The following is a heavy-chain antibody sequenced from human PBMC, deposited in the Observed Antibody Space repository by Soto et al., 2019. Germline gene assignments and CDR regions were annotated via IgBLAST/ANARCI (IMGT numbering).Heavy chain of an antibody. V-gene: IGHV1-3*01. J-gene: IGHJ4*02. D-gene: IGHD3-22*01. CDR3: ARDGSLGDSSGYYYGMAY. Sequence: QVQLVQSGAEVKKPGASVKVSCKASGYTFTSYAMHWVRQAPGQRLEWMGWINAGNGNTKYSQNLQGRLTVTTDRSTSTAHMELRSLRSDDTAVYYCARDGSLGDSSGYYYGMAYWGQGTLVTVSS. CDR1: GYTFTSYA. CDR2: INAGNGNT.